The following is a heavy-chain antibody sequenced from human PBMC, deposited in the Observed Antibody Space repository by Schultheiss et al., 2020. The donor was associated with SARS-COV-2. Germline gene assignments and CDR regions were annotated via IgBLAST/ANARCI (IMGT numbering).Heavy chain of an antibody. CDR1: GDSINSYY. V-gene: IGHV4-59*01. Sequence: SQTLSLTCTVSGDSINSYYWTWIRQPPGKGPEWMGYVYYSGSSDYNPSLKGRVTMSVDRSKNQFSLKLRSVTAADTAVYYCARGISTGYNWFDPWGQGTLVTVSS. CDR3: ARGISTGYNWFDP. J-gene: IGHJ5*02. CDR2: VYYSGSS. D-gene: IGHD6-25*01.